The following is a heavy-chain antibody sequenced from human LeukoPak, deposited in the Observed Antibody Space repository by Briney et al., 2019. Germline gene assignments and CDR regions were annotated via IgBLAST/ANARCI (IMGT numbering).Heavy chain of an antibody. D-gene: IGHD6-13*01. V-gene: IGHV3-33*01. CDR3: ARGFVAAAGIGYYFDY. CDR2: IWYDGSNK. J-gene: IGHJ4*02. CDR1: GFTFSSYG. Sequence: GGSLRLSCAASGFTFSSYGMHWVRQAPGKGLEWVAVIWYDGSNKYYADSVKGRFTTSRDNSKNTLYLQMNSLRAEDTAVYYCARGFVAAAGIGYYFDYWGQGTLVTVSS.